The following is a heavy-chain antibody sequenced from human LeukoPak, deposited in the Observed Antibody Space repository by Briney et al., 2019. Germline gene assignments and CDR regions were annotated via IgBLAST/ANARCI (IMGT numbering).Heavy chain of an antibody. CDR3: AKDTYSSGWYWFDP. J-gene: IGHJ5*02. D-gene: IGHD6-19*01. CDR1: GFTFDDYA. Sequence: PGRSLRLSCAASGFTFDDYAMHWVRQAPGKGLEWVSGISWNSGSIGYADSVKGRFTISRDNAKNSLYLQMNSLRAEDTALYYCAKDTYSSGWYWFDPWGQGTLVTVSS. V-gene: IGHV3-9*01. CDR2: ISWNSGSI.